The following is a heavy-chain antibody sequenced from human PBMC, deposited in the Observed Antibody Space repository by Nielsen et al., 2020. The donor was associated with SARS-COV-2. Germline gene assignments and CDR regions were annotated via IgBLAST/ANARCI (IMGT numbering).Heavy chain of an antibody. D-gene: IGHD6-19*01. J-gene: IGHJ4*02. CDR3: ATQRVAGPLN. Sequence: SETLSLTCTVSGGSLSTYYWGWIRQPPGKGLEWIGSIYYGGSTYYNPSLKSRVTISVDTSKNHFSLKLSSVTAADTAVYYCATQRVAGPLNWGQGTLVPVSS. V-gene: IGHV4-39*01. CDR1: GGSLSTYY. CDR2: IYYGGST.